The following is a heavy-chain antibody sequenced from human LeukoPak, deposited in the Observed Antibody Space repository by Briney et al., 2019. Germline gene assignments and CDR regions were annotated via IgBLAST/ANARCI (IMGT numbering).Heavy chain of an antibody. J-gene: IGHJ4*02. V-gene: IGHV4-34*01. Sequence: TPSETLSLTCAVYGGSFSGHYWSWIRQPPGKGLEWIGNIYFAGNTFYNPSLNSRVTISVDTSKNQFSLMLKSVTAADTAVYYCARRYYSDSSGYHTHFDYWGQGILVTVSS. CDR1: GGSFSGHY. CDR3: ARRYYSDSSGYHTHFDY. CDR2: IYFAGNT. D-gene: IGHD3-22*01.